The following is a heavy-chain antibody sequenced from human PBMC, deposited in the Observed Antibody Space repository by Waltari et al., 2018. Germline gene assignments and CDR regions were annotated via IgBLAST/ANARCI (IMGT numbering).Heavy chain of an antibody. CDR1: GFTFSSYS. D-gene: IGHD1-26*01. V-gene: IGHV3-21*01. CDR3: ASEIVGDILDDAMDV. J-gene: IGHJ6*02. Sequence: EVQLVESGGGLVTPGGSLRLSCAASGFTFSSYSMNWVRQAPGWGLEWVSSISSSSSYIYYADSVKGRFTISRDNAKNSLYLQMNSLRAEDTAVYYCASEIVGDILDDAMDVWGQGTTVTVSS. CDR2: ISSSSSYI.